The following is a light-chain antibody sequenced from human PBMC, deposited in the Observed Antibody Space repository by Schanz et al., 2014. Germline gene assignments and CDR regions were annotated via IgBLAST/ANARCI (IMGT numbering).Light chain of an antibody. CDR3: CSYASVSTYVL. J-gene: IGLJ2*01. Sequence: QSALTQPPSASGSPGQSVTISCTGTSSDVGNYNFVSWYQHHPGKAPKLMIYEVSKRPSGVSNRFSGSKSGNTASLTISGLQAEDEADYYCCSYASVSTYVLFGGGTKLTVL. CDR1: SSDVGNYNF. CDR2: EVS. V-gene: IGLV2-23*02.